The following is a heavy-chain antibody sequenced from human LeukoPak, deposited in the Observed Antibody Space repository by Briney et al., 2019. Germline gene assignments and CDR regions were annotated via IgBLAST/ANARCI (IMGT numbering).Heavy chain of an antibody. Sequence: PSQTLSLTCTLSGGSPSSVSYYWSWIREPAGKGLEWIGRIYTSGSTNYNPSLKSRVTISVDTSKNQFSLKLSSVTAADTAVYYCARLGIAAAGTYYYYMFVWGKGTTVTVSS. J-gene: IGHJ6*03. D-gene: IGHD6-13*01. CDR2: IYTSGST. CDR3: ARLGIAAAGTYYYYMFV. V-gene: IGHV4-61*02. CDR1: GGSPSSVSYY.